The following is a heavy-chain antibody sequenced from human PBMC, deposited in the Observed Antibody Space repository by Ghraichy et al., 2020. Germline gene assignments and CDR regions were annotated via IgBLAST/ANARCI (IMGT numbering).Heavy chain of an antibody. D-gene: IGHD3-3*01. Sequence: GSLRLSCAASGFTFSDYYMSWIRQAPGKGLEWVSYISSSGSTIYYADSVKGRFTISRDNAKNSLYLQMNSLRAEDTAVYYCARKVSSPYYDFWSGYYRPEWFDPWGQGTLVTVSS. CDR3: ARKVSSPYYDFWSGYYRPEWFDP. CDR2: ISSSGSTI. V-gene: IGHV3-11*01. J-gene: IGHJ5*02. CDR1: GFTFSDYY.